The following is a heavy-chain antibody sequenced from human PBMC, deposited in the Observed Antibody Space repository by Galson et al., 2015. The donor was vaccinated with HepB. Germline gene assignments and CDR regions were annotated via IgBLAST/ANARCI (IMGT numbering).Heavy chain of an antibody. CDR3: ARDPDLQMVRGGRYFDY. Sequence: SVKVSCKASGYTFTSYGISWVRQAPGQGLEWMGWISAYNGNTNYAQKLQGRVTMTTDTSTSTAYMELSSLRSEDTAVYYCARDPDLQMVRGGRYFDYWGQGTLVTVSS. D-gene: IGHD3-10*01. CDR1: GYTFTSYG. J-gene: IGHJ4*02. V-gene: IGHV1-18*04. CDR2: ISAYNGNT.